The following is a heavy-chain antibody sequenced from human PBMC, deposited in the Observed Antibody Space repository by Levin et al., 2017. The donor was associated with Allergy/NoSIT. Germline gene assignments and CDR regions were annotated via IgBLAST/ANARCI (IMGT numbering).Heavy chain of an antibody. CDR2: ISGSGGTR. J-gene: IGHJ5*02. CDR3: ARDQSSTWYGGWFDP. CDR1: GFSFSNSA. Sequence: LSLTCAASGFSFSNSAMSWVRQTPGKGLEWGSAISGSGGTREYADSVKGRFTISRDNSKNTVFLQMKSLRVDDTALYFCARDQSSTWYGGWFDPWGQGTLVTVSS. D-gene: IGHD6-13*01. V-gene: IGHV3-23*01.